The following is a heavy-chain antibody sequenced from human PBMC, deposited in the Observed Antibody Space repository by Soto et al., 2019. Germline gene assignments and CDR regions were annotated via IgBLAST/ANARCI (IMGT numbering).Heavy chain of an antibody. CDR2: IYWDDDK. J-gene: IGHJ4*02. CDR3: AHSPTYYDYVWGSYRQYYFDY. Sequence: SGPTLVNPTQTLTLTCTFSGFSLTTSGVGVGWIRQPPGKALEWLALIYWDDDKRYSPSLKSRLTITKDTSKNQVVLTMTNMDPADTATYYCAHSPTYYDYVWGSYRQYYFDYWGQGTLVTVSS. D-gene: IGHD3-16*02. V-gene: IGHV2-5*02. CDR1: GFSLTTSGVG.